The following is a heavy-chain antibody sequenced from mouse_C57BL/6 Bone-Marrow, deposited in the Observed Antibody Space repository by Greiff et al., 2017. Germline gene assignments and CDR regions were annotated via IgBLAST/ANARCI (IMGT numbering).Heavy chain of an antibody. CDR1: GCTFTSYW. CDR2: IYPGSGST. Sequence: QVQLKQPGAELVKPGASVKMSCKASGCTFTSYWITWVKQRPGQGLEWIGDIYPGSGSTNYNEKFKSKATLTVDTSSSTAYMQLSSLTSEDSAVYYCARSDVLYAMDYWGQGTSVTVSS. J-gene: IGHJ4*01. V-gene: IGHV1-55*01. CDR3: ARSDVLYAMDY.